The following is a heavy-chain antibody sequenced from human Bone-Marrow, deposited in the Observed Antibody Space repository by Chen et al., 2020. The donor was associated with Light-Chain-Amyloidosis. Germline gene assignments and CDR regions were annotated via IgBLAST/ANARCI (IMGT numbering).Heavy chain of an antibody. J-gene: IGHJ6*02. Sequence: QVQLQQWGAGLLKPSETLSLTCAVYGGSFSGYYWSWIRQPPGKGLEWIGEINHSGSTNYNPSLKSRVTISVDTSKNQFSLKLSSVTAADTAVYYCARGHHYGSGSYYNPPYASYYYYGMDVWGQGTTVTVSS. D-gene: IGHD3-10*01. CDR1: GGSFSGYY. V-gene: IGHV4-34*01. CDR3: ARGHHYGSGSYYNPPYASYYYYGMDV. CDR2: INHSGST.